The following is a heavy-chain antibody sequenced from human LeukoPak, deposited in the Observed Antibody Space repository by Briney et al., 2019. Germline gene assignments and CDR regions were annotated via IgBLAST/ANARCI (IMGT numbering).Heavy chain of an antibody. CDR1: GYTFTSHD. CDR2: MSPNSGDT. CDR3: VRTPPNWGFDY. J-gene: IGHJ4*02. D-gene: IGHD7-27*01. Sequence: ASVKVSCKASGYTFTSHDINWVRQATGQGLEWMGWMSPNSGDTGYAQKFQGTVTMTSHSSISTAYMELSSLRSEDTAIYYCVRTPPNWGFDYWGQGTLVTVSS. V-gene: IGHV1-8*01.